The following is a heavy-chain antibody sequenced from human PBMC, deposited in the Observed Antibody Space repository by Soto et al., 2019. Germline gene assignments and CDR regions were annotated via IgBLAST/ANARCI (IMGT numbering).Heavy chain of an antibody. CDR1: GYTFTGYY. Sequence: QVQLVQSGAEVKKPGASVKVSCKASGYTFTGYYMHWVRQAPGQGLEWMGWINPNSGGTNYAQKFQGRVTMTRDTSITPAYMDLRRLRSHATAVYYSASSYPGINWFAPWGQGTLVTVSS. CDR3: ASSYPGINWFAP. V-gene: IGHV1-2*02. D-gene: IGHD3-10*01. J-gene: IGHJ5*02. CDR2: INPNSGGT.